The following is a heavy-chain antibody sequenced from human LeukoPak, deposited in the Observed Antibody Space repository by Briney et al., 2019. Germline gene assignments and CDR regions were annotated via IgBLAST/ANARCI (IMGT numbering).Heavy chain of an antibody. D-gene: IGHD2-21*02. Sequence: GGSLRLSCAASGFTFSDYYMSWVRQAPGKGLEWVAVIGHDGRNIQYEDSVKGRFTISRDNSKRTLYLQVNSLRAEDTAVYYCAKDEGTRCGDCPLDYWGQGTLVTVSS. V-gene: IGHV3-30*18. CDR3: AKDEGTRCGDCPLDY. J-gene: IGHJ4*02. CDR1: GFTFSDYY. CDR2: IGHDGRNI.